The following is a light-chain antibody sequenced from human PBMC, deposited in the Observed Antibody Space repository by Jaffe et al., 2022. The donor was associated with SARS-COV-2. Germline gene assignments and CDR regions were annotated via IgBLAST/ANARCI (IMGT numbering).Light chain of an antibody. J-gene: IGKJ5*01. CDR3: QQGSNWPLIT. CDR2: DAS. V-gene: IGKV3-11*01. Sequence: DIVLTQSPATLSLSPGERATLSCRASQSVSSYLVWYQQKHGQAPRLLIYDASNRATGIPARFSGSGSGTDFTLTISSLEPEDFGVYFCQQGSNWPLITFGQGTRLEMK. CDR1: QSVSSY.